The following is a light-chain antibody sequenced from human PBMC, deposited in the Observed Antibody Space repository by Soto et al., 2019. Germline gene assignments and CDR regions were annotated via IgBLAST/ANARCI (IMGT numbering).Light chain of an antibody. CDR3: QQFGSAPEGT. V-gene: IGKV3-20*01. Sequence: ERVLTQSPGTLSLSPGERATLSCRASQSLSSRNLAWYQQKPGQAPRPLIYGGSSRATGIPDRFSGSGSGTDFTLTISRLEPEDFAVYYCQQFGSAPEGTFGQGTRLEI. J-gene: IGKJ5*01. CDR1: QSLSSRN. CDR2: GGS.